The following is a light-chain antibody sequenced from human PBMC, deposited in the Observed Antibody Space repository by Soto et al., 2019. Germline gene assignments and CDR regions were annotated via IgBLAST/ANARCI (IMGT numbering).Light chain of an antibody. V-gene: IGKV3-20*01. CDR1: QTVRNNY. CDR3: QQFSSYPLT. Sequence: EFVLTQSPGTLSLSPAERATVSCRASQTVRNNYLAWYQQKPGQAPRLXIYDASSRATGIPDSFSGGGSGTDFTLTISRLEPEDFAVYYCQQFSSYPLTFGGGTKVDIK. J-gene: IGKJ4*01. CDR2: DAS.